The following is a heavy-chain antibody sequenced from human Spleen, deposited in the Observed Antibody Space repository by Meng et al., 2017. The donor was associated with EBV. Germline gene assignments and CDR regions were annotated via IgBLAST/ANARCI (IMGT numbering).Heavy chain of an antibody. CDR3: ASPRNSSGWYGGF. Sequence: QVQLVQSGAEVKKPGASVKVSCKASGYTFTGYYMHWVRQAPGQGLEWMAGIIPMFGTTNYAQNFQGRLTISADGSTNTAYMELSSLKSDDTAVYYCASPRNSSGWYGGFWGQGTLVTVSS. CDR1: GYTFTGYY. CDR2: IIPMFGTT. D-gene: IGHD6-19*01. J-gene: IGHJ4*02. V-gene: IGHV1-69*01.